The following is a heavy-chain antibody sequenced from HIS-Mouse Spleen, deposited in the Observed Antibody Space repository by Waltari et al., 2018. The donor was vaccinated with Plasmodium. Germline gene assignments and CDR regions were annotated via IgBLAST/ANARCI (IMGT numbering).Heavy chain of an antibody. CDR3: ARGMKSSSSAFDI. D-gene: IGHD6-6*01. V-gene: IGHV3-53*01. CDR2: IYSGGST. CDR1: GFTVSGNY. J-gene: IGHJ3*02. Sequence: EVQLVESGGGLIQPGGSLRLSCAASGFTVSGNYMSWVRQAPEKGLEWVSVIYSGGSTYYADSVKGRFTISRDNSKNTLYLQMNSLRAEDTAVYYCARGMKSSSSAFDIWGQGTMVTVSS.